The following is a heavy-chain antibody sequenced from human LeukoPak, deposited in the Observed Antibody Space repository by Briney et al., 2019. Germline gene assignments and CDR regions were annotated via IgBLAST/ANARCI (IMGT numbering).Heavy chain of an antibody. Sequence: GGSLRLSCAASGFTFGSYAMSWVRQAPGKGLEWVSAISGSGGSTYYADSVKGRFTISRDSAKNFLYLQMNSLRPEDTALYYCAKDRRIRGATPGYYFDHWGQGTLVTVSP. CDR1: GFTFGSYA. CDR2: ISGSGGST. V-gene: IGHV3-23*01. CDR3: AKDRRIRGATPGYYFDH. J-gene: IGHJ4*02. D-gene: IGHD1-26*01.